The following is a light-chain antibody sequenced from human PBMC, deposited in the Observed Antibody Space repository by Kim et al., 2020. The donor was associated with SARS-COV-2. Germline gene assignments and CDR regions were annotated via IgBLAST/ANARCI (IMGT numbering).Light chain of an antibody. V-gene: IGKV1-39*01. Sequence: SLGDRVIIDCRASQSISTYFFWYQQKPTGAPQLLIYAASTLLSGVPSWCCSSSSWTDFSLTISSLLPYEVSAYYCRQSHTAPLLTFGGGTKVDIK. CDR3: RQSHTAPLLT. CDR1: QSISTY. CDR2: AAS. J-gene: IGKJ4*01.